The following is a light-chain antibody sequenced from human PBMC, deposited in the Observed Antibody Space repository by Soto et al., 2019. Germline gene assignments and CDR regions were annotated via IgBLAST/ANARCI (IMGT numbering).Light chain of an antibody. CDR1: SSDIGTYKY. J-gene: IGLJ2*01. CDR2: EVS. CDR3: SSSTTSKTVV. Sequence: QSVLTQPASVSGSPGQSITISCTGTSSDIGTYKYDSWFQHHPGKAPKLIIFEVSNRPSGISDRFSGFKSANTASLTISGVQPEDEADYHCSSSTTSKTVVFGGGTKLTVL. V-gene: IGLV2-14*01.